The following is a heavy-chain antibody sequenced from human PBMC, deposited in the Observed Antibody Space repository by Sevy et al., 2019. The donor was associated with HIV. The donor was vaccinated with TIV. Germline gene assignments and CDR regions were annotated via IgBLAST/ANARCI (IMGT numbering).Heavy chain of an antibody. D-gene: IGHD1-26*01. Sequence: GGSLRLSCAASGFTFSEYAMTWVRQAPGKGLEWVSTITGSGSATYYADSVKGRFTISRDNSKNTVSVQIDSLRAEDTAIYYCAKTGSYFYFDSWGQGALVTVSS. CDR3: AKTGSYFYFDS. CDR1: GFTFSEYA. V-gene: IGHV3-23*01. J-gene: IGHJ4*02. CDR2: ITGSGSAT.